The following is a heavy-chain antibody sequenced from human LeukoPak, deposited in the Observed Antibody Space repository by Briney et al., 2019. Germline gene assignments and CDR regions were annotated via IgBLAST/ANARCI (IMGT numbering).Heavy chain of an antibody. CDR1: GGSFSGYY. J-gene: IGHJ4*02. Sequence: SETLSLTCAVYGGSFSGYYWSWIRQPPGKGLEWIGEINHSGSTNYNPSLKSRVTISVDTSKNQFSLKLSSVTAADTAVYYCARSWSGFDYWGQGTLVTASS. CDR3: ARSWSGFDY. CDR2: INHSGST. V-gene: IGHV4-34*01. D-gene: IGHD3-3*01.